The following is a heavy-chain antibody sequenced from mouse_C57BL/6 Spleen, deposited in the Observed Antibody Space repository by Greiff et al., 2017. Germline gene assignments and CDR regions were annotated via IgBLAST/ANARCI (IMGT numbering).Heavy chain of an antibody. CDR1: GYAFSSSW. CDR2: IYPGDGDT. CDR3: ARGGDAIYFDY. V-gene: IGHV1-82*01. J-gene: IGHJ2*01. Sequence: QVQLKESGPELVKPGASVKISCKASGYAFSSSWMNWVKQRPGKGLEWIGRIYPGDGDTNYNGKFKGKATLTADKSSSTAYMQLSSLTSEDSAVYFCARGGDAIYFDYWGQGTTLTVSS.